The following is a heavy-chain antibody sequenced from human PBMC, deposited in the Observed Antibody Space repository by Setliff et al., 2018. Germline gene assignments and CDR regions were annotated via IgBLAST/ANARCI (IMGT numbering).Heavy chain of an antibody. D-gene: IGHD6-6*01. CDR2: IYSSGNT. CDR1: GGSISSGSYY. CDR3: ARDLYSSSSGGFYYYYYYMDV. Sequence: SETLSLTCTVSGGSISSGSYYWSWIRQPAGKGLEWIGHIYSSGNTNYNPSLKSRVTISVDRSKNQFSLKLSSVIAADTAVYHCARDLYSSSSGGFYYYYYYMDVWGKGTTVTVSS. J-gene: IGHJ6*03. V-gene: IGHV4-61*09.